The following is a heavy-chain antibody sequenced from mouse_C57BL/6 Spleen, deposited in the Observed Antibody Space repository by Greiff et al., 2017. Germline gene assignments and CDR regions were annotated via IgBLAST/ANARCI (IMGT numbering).Heavy chain of an antibody. CDR2: IHPNSGST. CDR3: ERGGGVYYDMDY. V-gene: IGHV1-64*01. Sequence: VQLQQPGAELVKPGASVKLSCKASGYTFTSYWMHWVKQRPGQGLEWIGMIHPNSGSTNYNEKFKSKATLTVDKSSSTAYMQLSSLTSGDSAVYYCERGGGVYYDMDYWGQGTSVTVSS. J-gene: IGHJ4*01. CDR1: GYTFTSYW.